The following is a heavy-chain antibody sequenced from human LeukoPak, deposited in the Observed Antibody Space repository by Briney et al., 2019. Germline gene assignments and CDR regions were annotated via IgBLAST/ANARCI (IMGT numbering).Heavy chain of an antibody. J-gene: IGHJ6*02. CDR3: ARVPYYYDSSGYYSDPYYYYGMAV. CDR1: GGSISSYY. CDR2: IYYRGST. V-gene: IGHV4-59*01. D-gene: IGHD3-22*01. Sequence: SETLSLTCTVSGGSISSYYWSWVRQPPGKGLEWIGYIYYRGSTNYNPSLKSRVTISVDTSKNQFSLKLSSVTAADTAVYYCARVPYYYDSSGYYSDPYYYYGMAVWGQGTTVTVSS.